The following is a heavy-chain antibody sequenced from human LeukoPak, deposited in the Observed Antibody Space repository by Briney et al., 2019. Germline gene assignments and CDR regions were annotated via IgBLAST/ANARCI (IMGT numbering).Heavy chain of an antibody. CDR3: AKGGGYNWNSLAAFDI. V-gene: IGHV3-23*01. J-gene: IGHJ3*02. CDR2: ISGSGGST. Sequence: PGGSLRLSCAASGFTFSSYAMSWVRQAPGKGLEWVSAISGSGGSTYYADSVKGRFTICRDNSKNTLYLQMNSLRAEDTAVYYCAKGGGYNWNSLAAFDIWGQGTMVTVSS. D-gene: IGHD1-7*01. CDR1: GFTFSSYA.